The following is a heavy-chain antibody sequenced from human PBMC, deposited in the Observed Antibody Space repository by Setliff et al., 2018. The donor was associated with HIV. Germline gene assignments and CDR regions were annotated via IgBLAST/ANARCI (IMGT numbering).Heavy chain of an antibody. V-gene: IGHV1-18*01. J-gene: IGHJ1*01. Sequence: VKVSCKASGYTFKTYGISWVRQAPGQGLEWMGWISPYNGDTRFAQSLQGRVTLTTDTSTNTAYMEMRTLRSDDKAVYYCVRGVTRDISGYYRDEYFQHWGQGTPVTVSS. CDR3: VRGVTRDISGYYRDEYFQH. CDR1: GYTFKTYG. D-gene: IGHD3-22*01. CDR2: ISPYNGDT.